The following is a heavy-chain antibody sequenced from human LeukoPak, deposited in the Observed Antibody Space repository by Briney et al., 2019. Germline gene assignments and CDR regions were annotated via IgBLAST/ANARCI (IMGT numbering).Heavy chain of an antibody. J-gene: IGHJ6*02. CDR1: GYSFTGYY. Sequence: ASVKVSCKASGYSFTGYYMHWVRQAPGQGLEWMGWINPNSGGTNYARKFQGKVTMTRDTSISTAYMELSRLRSDDTAVYYCRPAREYGMDVWGQGTTVTVSS. V-gene: IGHV1-2*02. D-gene: IGHD1-14*01. CDR2: INPNSGGT. CDR3: RPAREYGMDV.